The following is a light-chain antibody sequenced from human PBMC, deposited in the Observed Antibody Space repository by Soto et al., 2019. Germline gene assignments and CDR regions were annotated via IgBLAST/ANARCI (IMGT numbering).Light chain of an antibody. CDR3: GTWDSSLSAGRV. Sequence: QSVLTQPPSVSAAPGQKVTISCSGSSSNIGNNYVSWYQQLPGTAPKLLIYDNNKRPSGIPDRFSGSKSDTSATLGITGLQTGDEADYYCGTWDSSLSAGRVFGGGTKLTVL. J-gene: IGLJ2*01. CDR2: DNN. V-gene: IGLV1-51*01. CDR1: SSNIGNNY.